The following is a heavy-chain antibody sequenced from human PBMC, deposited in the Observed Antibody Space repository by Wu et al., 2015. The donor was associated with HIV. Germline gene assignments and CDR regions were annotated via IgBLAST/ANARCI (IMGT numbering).Heavy chain of an antibody. CDR2: INPNSGGT. CDR1: GYTFTGYY. D-gene: IGHD6-13*01. CDR3: ARGEIAAAGTSSAFDI. Sequence: QVQLVQSGAEVKKPGASVKVSCKASGYTFTGYYMHWVRQAPGQGLEWMGWINPNSGGTNYAQKFQGRVTMTRDTSISTAYMELSRLRSDDTAVYYCARGEIAAAGTSSAFDIWGQGTMVTVSS. J-gene: IGHJ3*02. V-gene: IGHV1-2*02.